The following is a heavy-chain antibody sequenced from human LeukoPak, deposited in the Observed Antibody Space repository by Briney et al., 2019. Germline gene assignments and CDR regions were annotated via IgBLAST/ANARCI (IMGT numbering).Heavy chain of an antibody. Sequence: PSETLSLTCTVSGGSISSYYWSWIRQPPGKGLEWIGYIYYSGSTNHNPSLKSRVTISVDTSKNQFSLKLSSVTAADTAVYYCARDRGSSWYPAFDIWGQGTMVTVSS. D-gene: IGHD6-13*01. J-gene: IGHJ3*02. CDR3: ARDRGSSWYPAFDI. V-gene: IGHV4-59*01. CDR1: GGSISSYY. CDR2: IYYSGST.